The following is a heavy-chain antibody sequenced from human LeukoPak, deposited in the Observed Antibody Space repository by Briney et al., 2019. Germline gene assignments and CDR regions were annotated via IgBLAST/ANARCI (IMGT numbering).Heavy chain of an antibody. CDR1: GFTFSSYS. D-gene: IGHD5-18*01. J-gene: IGHJ4*02. CDR3: ERGIFWGGYEPTLFDY. Sequence: GGSLRLSCAASGFTFSSYSMNWVRQAPGKGLEWVSSISSSRSYIYYAYSVKGRFTISRDNAKNSLSLQMNSLRAEDTVVYYCERGIFWGGYEPTLFDYWGQGTLVTVSS. V-gene: IGHV3-21*01. CDR2: ISSSRSYI.